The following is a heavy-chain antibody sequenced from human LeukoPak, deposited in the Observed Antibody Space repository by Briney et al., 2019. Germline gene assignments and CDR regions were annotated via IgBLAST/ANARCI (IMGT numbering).Heavy chain of an antibody. CDR3: AKDGYSSGWGVDYFDY. Sequence: PGGSLRLSCAASGFTFSSYAMSWVRQAPGKGLEWVSAIGGSGGSTYYADSVKGGFTISRDNSKNTLYLQMNSLRAEDTAVYYCAKDGYSSGWGVDYFDYWGQGTLVTVSS. J-gene: IGHJ4*02. CDR2: IGGSGGST. CDR1: GFTFSSYA. D-gene: IGHD6-19*01. V-gene: IGHV3-23*01.